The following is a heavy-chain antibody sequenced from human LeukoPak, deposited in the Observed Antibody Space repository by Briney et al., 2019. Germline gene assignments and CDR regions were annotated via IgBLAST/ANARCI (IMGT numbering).Heavy chain of an antibody. J-gene: IGHJ4*02. D-gene: IGHD1-26*01. CDR2: IWDDGIDK. CDR3: ARSGGIYYVIDY. Sequence: QPARSLRLSCAASGFSLSDYAMHWLRQAPGKGLEGVALIWDDGIDKYYADPVKGLFTISKDNSNNTLSLKMSSVRAEDTAVYYCARSGGIYYVIDYWGLGTLVTVSS. CDR1: GFSLSDYA. V-gene: IGHV3-33*01.